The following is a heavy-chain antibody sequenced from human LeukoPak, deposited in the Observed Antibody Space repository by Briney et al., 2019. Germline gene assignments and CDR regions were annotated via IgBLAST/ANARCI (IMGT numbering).Heavy chain of an antibody. Sequence: PGGSLRLSCSASGFTFSTYWMSWVRQAPGRGLEWVANIKQDGSEKYYVDSVKGRFTISRDNAESSLYLKMNSLRVEDTAVYYCATGGGYPDYWGHGTLVTVSS. CDR2: IKQDGSEK. J-gene: IGHJ4*01. V-gene: IGHV3-7*03. D-gene: IGHD6-25*01. CDR1: GFTFSTYW. CDR3: ATGGGYPDY.